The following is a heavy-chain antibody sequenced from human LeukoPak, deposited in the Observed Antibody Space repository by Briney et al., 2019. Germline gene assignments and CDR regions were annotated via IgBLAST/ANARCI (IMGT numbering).Heavy chain of an antibody. D-gene: IGHD2-2*01. Sequence: PSETLSLTCTVSGGYISSGGYYWSWIRQHPGKGLEWIGYIYYSGTTSYNPSLKSRVTISVDTSKNQFSLKLSSVTAADTAVYYCARGSECSSTSCYLGWFDPWGQGTLVTVSS. CDR3: ARGSECSSTSCYLGWFDP. V-gene: IGHV4-31*03. CDR2: IYYSGTT. J-gene: IGHJ5*02. CDR1: GGYISSGGYY.